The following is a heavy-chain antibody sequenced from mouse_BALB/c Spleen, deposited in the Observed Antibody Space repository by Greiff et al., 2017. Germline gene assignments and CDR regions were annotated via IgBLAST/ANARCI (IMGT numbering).Heavy chain of an antibody. J-gene: IGHJ2*01. Sequence: EVQLQQSGPGLVKPSQSLSLTCSVTGYSITSGYYWNWIRQFPGNKLEWMGYISYDGSNNYNPSLKNRISITRDTSKNQFFLKLNSVTTEDTATYYCARDTMIIDYWGQGTTLTVSS. V-gene: IGHV3-6*02. CDR1: GYSITSGYY. CDR2: ISYDGSN. D-gene: IGHD2-4*01. CDR3: ARDTMIIDY.